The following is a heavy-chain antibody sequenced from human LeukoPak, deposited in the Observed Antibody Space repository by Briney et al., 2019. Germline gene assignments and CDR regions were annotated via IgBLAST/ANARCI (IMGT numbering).Heavy chain of an antibody. Sequence: GGSLRLSCAASGFTFSSYWMHWVRQAPGKGLVWVSRINSDGSGTSYADSVKGRFTISRDNAKNTLYLQMNSLRVEDTAVYYCARVLGARVAAGTQYYYYGMDVWGQGTTVTVSS. J-gene: IGHJ6*02. D-gene: IGHD6-13*01. CDR3: ARVLGARVAAGTQYYYYGMDV. CDR2: INSDGSGT. CDR1: GFTFSSYW. V-gene: IGHV3-74*01.